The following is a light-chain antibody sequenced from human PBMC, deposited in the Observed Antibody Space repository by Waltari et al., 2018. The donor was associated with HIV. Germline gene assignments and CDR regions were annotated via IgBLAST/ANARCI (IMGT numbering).Light chain of an antibody. CDR2: KAS. V-gene: IGKV1-5*03. J-gene: IGKJ3*01. CDR3: QQYSSYL. CDR1: QSISSW. Sequence: DIQMTQSPSTLSASVADRVTITCRASQSISSWLAWYQQKPGKAPKLLIYKASSLESGVPSRFSGSGSGTEFTLTISSLQPDDFATYYCQQYSSYLFGPGTKVDMK.